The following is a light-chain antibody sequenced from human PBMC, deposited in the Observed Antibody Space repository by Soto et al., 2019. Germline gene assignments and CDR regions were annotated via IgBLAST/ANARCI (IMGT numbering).Light chain of an antibody. J-gene: IGLJ7*01. CDR1: SSDVGGYNY. CDR3: SSYTSGSTPTV. CDR2: DVS. Sequence: QSALTQPASVSGSPGQSITISCTGTSSDVGGYNYVSWYQQHPGKAPKLMIYDVSNRPSGVSNRFSGSKSGNTASLTISGLQAEDEADYYCSSYTSGSTPTVFGTGTQLTVL. V-gene: IGLV2-14*01.